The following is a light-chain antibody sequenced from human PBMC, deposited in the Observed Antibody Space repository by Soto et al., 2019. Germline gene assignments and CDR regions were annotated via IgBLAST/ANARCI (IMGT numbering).Light chain of an antibody. CDR1: QSVSSNY. V-gene: IGKV3-20*01. CDR2: GAS. J-gene: IGKJ1*01. CDR3: QQYGTSFWT. Sequence: DIVLTQSPGTLSLSPGERATLSCRTSQSVSSNYLAWYQQKPGQAPRLLIYGASTRATGIPDRFSGSGSGADFTLTISRLETEDFAVYYCQQYGTSFWTFGQGTKVEIK.